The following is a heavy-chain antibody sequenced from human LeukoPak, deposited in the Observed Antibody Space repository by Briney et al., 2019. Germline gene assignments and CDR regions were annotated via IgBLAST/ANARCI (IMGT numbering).Heavy chain of an antibody. Sequence: ASVKVSCKASGYTFTSYAMHWVRQAPGQRLEWMGWINAGNGNTKYSQKFQGRVTITRDTSASTAYMELSRLRSEDTAVYYCARGAADYGLDYFDYWGQGTLVTVSS. D-gene: IGHD4-17*01. J-gene: IGHJ4*02. CDR1: GYTFTSYA. CDR2: INAGNGNT. V-gene: IGHV1-3*01. CDR3: ARGAADYGLDYFDY.